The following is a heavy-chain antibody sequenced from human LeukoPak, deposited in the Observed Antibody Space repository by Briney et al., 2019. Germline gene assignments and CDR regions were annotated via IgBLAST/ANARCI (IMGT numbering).Heavy chain of an antibody. CDR2: IWYDGSNK. V-gene: IGHV3-33*06. CDR3: AKDTAIFGLDY. D-gene: IGHD3-3*01. J-gene: IGHJ4*02. CDR1: GFTFSSDG. Sequence: GGPLRRSCAASGFTFSSDGMHWVHQTPGKGLEWVAVIWYDGSNKYYADSVKGRFTISRVNSKNTLYLQMNSLRAEDTAVYYCAKDTAIFGLDYWGQGTLVTVSS.